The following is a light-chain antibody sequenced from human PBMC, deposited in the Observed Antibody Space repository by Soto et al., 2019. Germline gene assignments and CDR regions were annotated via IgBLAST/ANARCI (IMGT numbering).Light chain of an antibody. CDR3: QQYDNPYT. V-gene: IGKV1-33*01. CDR1: QDISNY. CDR2: DAS. J-gene: IGKJ2*01. Sequence: DIQMTQSPSSLSASVGDRVTITCQASQDISNYLNWYQQKPGKAPKLLTYDASNLETGVPSRFSGSGSGTDFTFTISSLQPEDIATYYCQQYDNPYTFGQGTKLEIK.